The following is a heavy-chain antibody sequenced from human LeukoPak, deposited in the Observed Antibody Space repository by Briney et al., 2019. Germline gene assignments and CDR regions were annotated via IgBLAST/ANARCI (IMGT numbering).Heavy chain of an antibody. D-gene: IGHD3-9*01. CDR2: MNPNSGNT. CDR1: GYTFTSYD. V-gene: IGHV1-8*03. CDR3: ARGGILTGYCIFDY. Sequence: ASVKVSCKASGYTFTSYDINWVRQATGQGLEWMGWMNPNSGNTGYAQKFQGRVTITRNTSISTAYMELSSLRSEDTAVYYCARGGILTGYCIFDYWGQGTLVTVSS. J-gene: IGHJ4*02.